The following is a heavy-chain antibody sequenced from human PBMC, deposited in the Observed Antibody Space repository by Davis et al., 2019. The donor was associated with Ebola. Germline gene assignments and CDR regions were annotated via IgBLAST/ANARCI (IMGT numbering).Heavy chain of an antibody. D-gene: IGHD5-12*01. Sequence: AASVKVSCKASGYTFTNYYMHWVRQAPGQGLEWMGMINPNDGRTIYAQKFQGRVTVTRDTSTTTVYMGLSSLRSEDTALYYCTTPGGQDSGYDVFDMWGQGTMVTVSS. J-gene: IGHJ3*02. CDR2: INPNDGRT. V-gene: IGHV1-46*03. CDR3: TTPGGQDSGYDVFDM. CDR1: GYTFTNYY.